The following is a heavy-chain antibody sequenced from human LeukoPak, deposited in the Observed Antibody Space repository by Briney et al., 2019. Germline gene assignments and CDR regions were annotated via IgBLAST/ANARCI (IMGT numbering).Heavy chain of an antibody. CDR3: ARCIVGAFFDY. D-gene: IGHD1-26*01. V-gene: IGHV3-23*01. CDR1: GFTFGSYA. Sequence: GGSLRLSCAASGFTFGSYAMSWVRQAPGKGLEWVSAISGSGGSTYYADSVKGRFTISRDNSKNTLYLQMNSLRAEDTAVYYCARCIVGAFFDYWGQGTLVTVSS. CDR2: ISGSGGST. J-gene: IGHJ4*02.